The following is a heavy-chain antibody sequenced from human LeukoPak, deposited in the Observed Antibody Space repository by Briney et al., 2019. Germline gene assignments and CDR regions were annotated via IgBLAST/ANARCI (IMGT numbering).Heavy chain of an antibody. Sequence: PGGSLRLSCAASGLTFNTYWMNWVRQAPGKGPEWVANIKKDGSETKYVESVKGRFTISRDNSKNTLYLQMNSLRAEDTAVYYCATDYDFWSGYSVWGQGTLVTVSS. D-gene: IGHD3-3*01. CDR1: GLTFNTYW. V-gene: IGHV3-7*03. CDR3: ATDYDFWSGYSV. CDR2: IKKDGSET. J-gene: IGHJ4*02.